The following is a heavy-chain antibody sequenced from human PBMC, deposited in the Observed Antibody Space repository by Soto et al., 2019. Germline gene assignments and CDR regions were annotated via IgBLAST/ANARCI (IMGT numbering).Heavy chain of an antibody. Sequence: QVQLQQWGAGLLKPSETLSLTCAVYGGSFSGYYWSWIRQPPGKGLEWIGEINHSGSTNYNPSLKRRDTISVDTSRHQFSLKLSSVTAADTAVYYCARTKITFGVVIFGARWFDPWGQGTLVTVSS. CDR2: INHSGST. J-gene: IGHJ5*02. V-gene: IGHV4-34*01. CDR1: GGSFSGYY. D-gene: IGHD3-3*01. CDR3: ARTKITFGVVIFGARWFDP.